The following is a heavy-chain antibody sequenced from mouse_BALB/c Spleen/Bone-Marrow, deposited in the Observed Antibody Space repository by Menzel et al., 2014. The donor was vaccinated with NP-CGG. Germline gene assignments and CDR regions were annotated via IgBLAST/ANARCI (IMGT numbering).Heavy chain of an antibody. Sequence: SGAELVRPGSSVKISCKASGYAFSVYWMNWVKQRPGQGLEWIGQIYPGDGDTNYNGKFKGRATLTADKSSNTAYMQLSSLTSEDSAVYSCARGGISVDYWGQGTTLTVSS. J-gene: IGHJ2*01. CDR3: ARGGISVDY. V-gene: IGHV1-80*01. CDR1: GYAFSVYW. CDR2: IYPGDGDT.